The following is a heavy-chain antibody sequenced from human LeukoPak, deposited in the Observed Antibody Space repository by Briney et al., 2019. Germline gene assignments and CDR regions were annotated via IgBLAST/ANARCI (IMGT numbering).Heavy chain of an antibody. V-gene: IGHV4-31*03. Sequence: SETLSLTCTVSGGSISSGGYHWSWIRQHPGKGLEWIGYIYYSGSTYYNPSLKSRVTISVDTSKNQFSLKLSSVTAADTAVYYCARRIVVVPAAIGGPSYYFDYWGQGTLVTVSS. J-gene: IGHJ4*02. CDR3: ARRIVVVPAAIGGPSYYFDY. D-gene: IGHD2-2*01. CDR2: IYYSGST. CDR1: GGSISSGGYH.